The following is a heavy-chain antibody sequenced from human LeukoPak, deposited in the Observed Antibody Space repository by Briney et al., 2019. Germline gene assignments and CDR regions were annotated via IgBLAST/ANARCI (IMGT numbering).Heavy chain of an antibody. CDR1: GYTFTSYD. Sequence: GASVKVSCKASGYTFTSYDINWVRQATGQGLEWMGWTNPNSGNTGYAQKFQGRVTITRNTSISTAYMELSSLRSEDTAVYYCARAWGLRKNNNWFDPWGQGTLVTVSS. J-gene: IGHJ5*02. V-gene: IGHV1-8*03. CDR2: TNPNSGNT. CDR3: ARAWGLRKNNNWFDP. D-gene: IGHD3-16*01.